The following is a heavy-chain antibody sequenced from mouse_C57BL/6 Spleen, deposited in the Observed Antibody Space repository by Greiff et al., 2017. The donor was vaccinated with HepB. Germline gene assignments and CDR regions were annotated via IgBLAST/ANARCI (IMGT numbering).Heavy chain of an antibody. CDR3: ARWGYGSSTGYFDV. Sequence: QVQLQQPGAELVKPGASVKMSCKASGYTFTSYWITWVKQKPGQGLEWIGDIYPGSGSTNYNEKFKSKATLTVDTSSSTAYMQLSSLTSEDSAVYYCARWGYGSSTGYFDVWGTGTTVTVSS. CDR2: IYPGSGST. CDR1: GYTFTSYW. V-gene: IGHV1-55*01. J-gene: IGHJ1*03. D-gene: IGHD1-1*01.